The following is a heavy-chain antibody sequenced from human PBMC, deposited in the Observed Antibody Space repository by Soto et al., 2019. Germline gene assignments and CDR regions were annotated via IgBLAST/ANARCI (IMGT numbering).Heavy chain of an antibody. J-gene: IGHJ4*02. D-gene: IGHD3-10*01. CDR3: AHRHGSSGSYYFDY. CDR2: IYWDGNK. Sequence: QITLKESGPTLVKPTQTLTLTCTFSGFSLSTSGVSVAWIRQPPGKALEWLALIYWDGNKRYSPSLESRLTITKDTSKKRVVLTMTYMDPVDTATYYCAHRHGSSGSYYFDYWGPGTLVTVSS. V-gene: IGHV2-5*02. CDR1: GFSLSTSGVS.